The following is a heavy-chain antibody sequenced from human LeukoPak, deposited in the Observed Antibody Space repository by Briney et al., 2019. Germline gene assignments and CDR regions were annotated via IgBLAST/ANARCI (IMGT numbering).Heavy chain of an antibody. V-gene: IGHV3-74*01. CDR3: ARELVRVDSDY. D-gene: IGHD6-6*01. CDR1: GFTFSSYW. Sequence: PGGSLRLSCAASGFTFSSYWMHWVRQAPGKGLVWVSRINTDGSSTSYADFVKGRFTISRDNAKNTLYLQMNSLRAEDTAVYYCARELVRVDSDYWGQGTLVTVSS. CDR2: INTDGSST. J-gene: IGHJ4*02.